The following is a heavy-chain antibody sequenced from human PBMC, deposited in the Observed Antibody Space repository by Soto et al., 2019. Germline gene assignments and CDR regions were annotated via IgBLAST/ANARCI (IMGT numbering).Heavy chain of an antibody. CDR2: INHSGST. J-gene: IGHJ4*02. Sequence: SETLSLTCAVYGGSFSGYYWSWIRQPPGKGLEWIGEINHSGSTNYNPSLKSRVTISVDTSKNQFSLKLSSVTAADTVVYYCASRYYDFWSGSPTSDYWGQGTLVTVSS. CDR1: GGSFSGYY. V-gene: IGHV4-34*01. D-gene: IGHD3-3*01. CDR3: ASRYYDFWSGSPTSDY.